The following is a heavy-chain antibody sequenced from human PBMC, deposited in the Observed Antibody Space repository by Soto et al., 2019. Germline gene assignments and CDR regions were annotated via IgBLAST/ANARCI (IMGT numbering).Heavy chain of an antibody. CDR1: GGSISSSSYY. J-gene: IGHJ6*02. CDR2: IYYSGST. D-gene: IGHD2-15*01. Sequence: QLRLQESGPGLVKPSETLSLTCTVSGGSISSSSYYWGWIRQPPGKGLEWIGSIYYSGSTYYNPSLKSRVTISVDTSKNQFSLKLSSVTAADTAVYYCARQDVGTMDVWGQGTTVTVSS. CDR3: ARQDVGTMDV. V-gene: IGHV4-39*01.